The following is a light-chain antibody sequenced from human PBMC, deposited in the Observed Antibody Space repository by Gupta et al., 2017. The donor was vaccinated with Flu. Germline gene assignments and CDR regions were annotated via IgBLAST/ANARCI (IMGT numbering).Light chain of an antibody. CDR3: SSSTAGGAPVL. Sequence: QSALTHPASESGYPGQPITTSCTGTCDDVGGYNYVSWYQQYAGKAPKFIIYEVTKRPSGVSNRFSGSKSGNTASLTISGVQAEDEGDDYCSSSTAGGAPVLFGGGTKLTVL. CDR2: EVT. J-gene: IGLJ3*02. CDR1: CDDVGGYNY. V-gene: IGLV2-14*01.